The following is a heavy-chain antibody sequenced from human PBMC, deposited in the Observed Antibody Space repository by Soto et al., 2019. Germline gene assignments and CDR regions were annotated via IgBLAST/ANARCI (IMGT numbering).Heavy chain of an antibody. Sequence: ASVKVSCKTSGYTLTAYAMHWVRQAPGQGLKWMGIINAGSGNTSYAKKFQGRVTMTRDTSTSTVYMELSSLRSEDTAVYYCAGLSYYYGSGAFDYWGQGTLVTVSS. V-gene: IGHV1-46*01. J-gene: IGHJ4*02. CDR2: INAGSGNT. D-gene: IGHD3-10*01. CDR3: AGLSYYYGSGAFDY. CDR1: GYTLTAYA.